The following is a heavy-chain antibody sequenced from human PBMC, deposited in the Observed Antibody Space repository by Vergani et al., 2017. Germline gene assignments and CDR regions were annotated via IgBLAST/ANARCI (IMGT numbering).Heavy chain of an antibody. CDR1: GFTFSSYA. D-gene: IGHD2-2*01. CDR3: AKDPVVVPAVPAYYVDY. V-gene: IGHV3-23*01. Sequence: EVQLLESGGGLVQPGGSLRLSCAASGFTFSSYAMSWVRQAPGKGLEWVSAISGSGGSTSYADSVKGRFTISRDNSKNTLYLQMNSLRAEDTAVYYCAKDPVVVPAVPAYYVDYWGQGTVVTVSS. CDR2: ISGSGGST. J-gene: IGHJ4*02.